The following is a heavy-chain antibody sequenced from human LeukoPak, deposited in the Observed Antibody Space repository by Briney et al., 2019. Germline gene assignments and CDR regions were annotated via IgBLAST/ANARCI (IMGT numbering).Heavy chain of an antibody. D-gene: IGHD3-3*01. CDR2: IYHSGST. CDR1: GYSISSGYY. CDR3: ARLAYYDFWSGRSNWFDP. Sequence: PSETLSLTCAVSGYSISSGYYWGWIRQPPGKGLEWIGSIYHSGSTYYNPSLKSRVTISVDTSKNQFSLKLSSVTAADTAVYYCARLAYYDFWSGRSNWFDPWGQGTLVTVSS. V-gene: IGHV4-38-2*01. J-gene: IGHJ5*02.